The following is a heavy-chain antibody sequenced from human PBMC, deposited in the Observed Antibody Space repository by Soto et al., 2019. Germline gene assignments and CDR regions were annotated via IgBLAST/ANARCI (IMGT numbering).Heavy chain of an antibody. Sequence: QVQLQESGPGLVKPSQTLSLTCTVSGGSISSGGYYWSWIRQHPGKGLEWIGYIYYSGSTYYNPSLKSRVTIAVDTSKNQFSRKLSSVTAADTAVYYCARDQGYSSSWYYFDYWGQGTLVTVSS. CDR2: IYYSGST. D-gene: IGHD6-13*01. J-gene: IGHJ4*02. CDR3: ARDQGYSSSWYYFDY. V-gene: IGHV4-31*03. CDR1: GGSISSGGYY.